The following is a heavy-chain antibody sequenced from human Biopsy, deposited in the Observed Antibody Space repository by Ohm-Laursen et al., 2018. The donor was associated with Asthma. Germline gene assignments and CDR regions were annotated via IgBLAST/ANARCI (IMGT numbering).Heavy chain of an antibody. Sequence: TLSLTCTVSGGSISSDDYYWSWVRQHPGKGLEWIGYINYSGSTFYSPSLESRVTVSVDTSKNQFSLKLSSVTAADTAVYYCARDLSGYCTSSACYGFDSWGQGTLVTVSS. J-gene: IGHJ5*01. CDR3: ARDLSGYCTSSACYGFDS. CDR1: GGSISSDDYY. D-gene: IGHD2-8*01. CDR2: INYSGST. V-gene: IGHV4-31*03.